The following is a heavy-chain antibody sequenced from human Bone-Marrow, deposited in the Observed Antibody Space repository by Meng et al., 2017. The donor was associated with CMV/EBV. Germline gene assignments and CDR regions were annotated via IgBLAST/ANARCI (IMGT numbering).Heavy chain of an antibody. D-gene: IGHD2-15*01. Sequence: ASVKVSCKASGYTFIGYDLHWVRQAPGEGLEWMGWINSKSGGTNDAQRFQGRVTMTRDTYISTAYMELSRLRSDDTAVYYCARARRCSGGSCYPTSNRRYDAFDIWGQETMVTVSS. CDR1: GYTFIGYD. V-gene: IGHV1-2*02. CDR2: INSKSGGT. J-gene: IGHJ3*02. CDR3: ARARRCSGGSCYPTSNRRYDAFDI.